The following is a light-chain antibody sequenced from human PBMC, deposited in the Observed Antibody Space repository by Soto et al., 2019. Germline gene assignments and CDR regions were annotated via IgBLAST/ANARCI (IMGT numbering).Light chain of an antibody. Sequence: QSALTQPASVSGSPGQSITISCTGTNSDVGSYNLVSWYQQPPGKAPKLMIYEVSERPSGVSDRFSGSKSGNTASLTISGLQADDEADYYCCSYAGSSTFYVFGTGTKVTVL. CDR2: EVS. CDR1: NSDVGSYNL. V-gene: IGLV2-23*02. J-gene: IGLJ1*01. CDR3: CSYAGSSTFYV.